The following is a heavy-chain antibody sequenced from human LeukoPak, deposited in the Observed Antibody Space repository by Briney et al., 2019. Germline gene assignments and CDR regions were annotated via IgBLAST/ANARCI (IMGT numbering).Heavy chain of an antibody. D-gene: IGHD2-2*01. CDR3: ARDTRIQYCSSTSCSPPGMDV. CDR2: ISGSGGST. CDR1: GFTFTNYA. V-gene: IGHV3-23*01. J-gene: IGHJ6*02. Sequence: GGSLRLSCAASGFTFTNYAMSWVRQAPGKGLEWVSTISGSGGSTYYADSVKGRFTISRDNSKNTLYLQMNSLRAEDTAVYYCARDTRIQYCSSTSCSPPGMDVWGQGTTVTVSS.